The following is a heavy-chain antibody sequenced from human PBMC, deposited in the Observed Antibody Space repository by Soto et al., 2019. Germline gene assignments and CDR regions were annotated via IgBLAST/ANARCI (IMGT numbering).Heavy chain of an antibody. D-gene: IGHD4-4*01. J-gene: IGHJ4*02. CDR2: INPNSGGT. CDR1: GDTFTGYY. CDR3: ARQAYSNYIPYDY. V-gene: IGHV1-2*02. Sequence: AAVKVSCKTSGDTFTGYYMHWVRQAPGQGLEWMGWINPNSGGTNYAQKFQGRVTMTRDTSISTAYMELSRLRSDDTAVYYCARQAYSNYIPYDYWGQGTLVTV.